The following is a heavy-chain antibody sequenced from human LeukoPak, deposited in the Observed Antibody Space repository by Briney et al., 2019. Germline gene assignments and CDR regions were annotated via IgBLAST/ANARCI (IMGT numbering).Heavy chain of an antibody. D-gene: IGHD2-2*01. CDR3: ARDFSIVVVPAASFDY. Sequence: SSETLSLTCTVTGYSISSGYYCGWIRQPPGKGLEWIGSIYHSGSTYYNPSLKSRVTISVDTSKNQFSLKLSSVTAADTAVYYCARDFSIVVVPAASFDYWGQGTLVTVSS. V-gene: IGHV4-38-2*02. CDR2: IYHSGST. J-gene: IGHJ4*02. CDR1: GYSISSGYY.